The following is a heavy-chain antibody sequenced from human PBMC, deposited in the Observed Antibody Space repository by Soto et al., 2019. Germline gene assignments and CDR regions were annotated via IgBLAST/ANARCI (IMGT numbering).Heavy chain of an antibody. CDR3: ARVGGINWFDP. V-gene: IGHV4-59*12. D-gene: IGHD3-16*01. CDR2: IYYSGST. J-gene: IGHJ5*02. CDR1: GGSISSYY. Sequence: PSETLSLTCTVSGGSISSYYWSWIRQPPGKGLERIGYIYYSGSTYYNPSLKSRVTISVDTSKNQFSLKLSSVTAADTAVYYCARVGGINWFDPWGQGTLVTVSS.